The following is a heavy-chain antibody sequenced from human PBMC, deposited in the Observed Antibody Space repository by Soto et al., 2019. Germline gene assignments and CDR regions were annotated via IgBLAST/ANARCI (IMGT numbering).Heavy chain of an antibody. CDR1: GGSISSGDYY. J-gene: IGHJ4*02. CDR3: ARGKGPRYFDWVPNQASFDY. CDR2: INHSGST. V-gene: IGHV4-39*07. D-gene: IGHD3-9*01. Sequence: SETLSLTCTVSGGSISSGDYYWSWIRQPPGKGLEWIGEINHSGSTNYNPSLKSRVTISVDTSKNQFSLKLSSVTAADTAVYYCARGKGPRYFDWVPNQASFDYWGQGTLVTVSS.